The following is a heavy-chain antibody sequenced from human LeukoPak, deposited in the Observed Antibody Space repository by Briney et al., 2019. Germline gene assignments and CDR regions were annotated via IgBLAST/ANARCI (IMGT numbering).Heavy chain of an antibody. J-gene: IGHJ6*02. D-gene: IGHD5-18*01. V-gene: IGHV3-74*01. CDR3: ARDFEVTGYYYGMDV. Sequence: PGGSLRLSCAASGFTLSPSWMNWVRQAPGKGLVWVSRITSDGRNTVYADSVKGRFTISRDNARTTVYLQMPSLRAEDSAVYYCARDFEVTGYYYGMDVWGQGTTVTVSS. CDR2: ITSDGRNT. CDR1: GFTLSPSW.